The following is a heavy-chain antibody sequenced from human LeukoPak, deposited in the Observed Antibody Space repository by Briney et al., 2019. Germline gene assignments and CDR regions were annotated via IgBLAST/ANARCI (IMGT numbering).Heavy chain of an antibody. J-gene: IGHJ5*02. Sequence: ASVKVSCKASGYTFTSYSWVRQAPGQGLEWMGWISAYNGNTNYAQKLQGRVTMTTDTSTSTAYMELRSLRSDDTAVYYCARGAVAGTPSTFDPWGQGTLSPSPQ. CDR3: ARGAVAGTPSTFDP. CDR2: ISAYNGNT. D-gene: IGHD6-19*01. V-gene: IGHV1-18*01. CDR1: GYTFTSY.